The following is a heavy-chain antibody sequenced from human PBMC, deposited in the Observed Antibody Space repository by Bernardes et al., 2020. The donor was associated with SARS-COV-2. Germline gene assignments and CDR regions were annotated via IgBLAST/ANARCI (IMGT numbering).Heavy chain of an antibody. CDR3: ARETQDSTSSYFDY. Sequence: RGSLRLSCAASGFTFSHFAMHWVRQAPGKGLEWVAIISYEARTEYNADSVKGRFTISRDNSKNTIFLQMSSLRAEDTAVYYCARETQDSTSSYFDYWGQGTLVTVSS. J-gene: IGHJ4*02. V-gene: IGHV3-30*03. CDR1: GFTFSHFA. CDR2: ISYEARTE. D-gene: IGHD6-6*01.